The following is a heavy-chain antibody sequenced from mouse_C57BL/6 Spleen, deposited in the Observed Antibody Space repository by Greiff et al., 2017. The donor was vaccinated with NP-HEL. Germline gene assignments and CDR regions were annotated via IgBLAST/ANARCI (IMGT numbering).Heavy chain of an antibody. CDR3: ARGGNYYGDAMDY. D-gene: IGHD1-2*01. CDR2: INYDGSST. CDR1: GFTFSDYY. V-gene: IGHV5-16*01. Sequence: EVQLVESEGGLVQPGSSMKLSCTASGFTFSDYYMAWVRQVPEKGLEWVANINYDGSSTYYLDSLKSRFIISRDNAKNILYLQMSSLTSEDTATYYCARGGNYYGDAMDYWGQGTSVTVSS. J-gene: IGHJ4*01.